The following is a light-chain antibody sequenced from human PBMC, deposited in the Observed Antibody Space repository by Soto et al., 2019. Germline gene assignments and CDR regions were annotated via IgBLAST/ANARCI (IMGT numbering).Light chain of an antibody. CDR1: PGISNY. CDR3: QNYNGSPLT. V-gene: IGKV1-27*01. J-gene: IGKJ4*01. CDR2: AAS. Sequence: DIQMTQSPSSLSASVGDRVTITCRASPGISNYLAWYQQKLGKAPELLIYAASTLHSGVPSRFSGIGSGTDCTLTISSLQPEDVATYVYQNYNGSPLTFGGGYKVEIK.